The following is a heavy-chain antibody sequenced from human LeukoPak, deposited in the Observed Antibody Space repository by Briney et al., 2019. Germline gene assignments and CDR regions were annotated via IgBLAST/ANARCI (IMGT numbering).Heavy chain of an antibody. J-gene: IGHJ4*02. CDR1: GFTFNDYT. CDR2: ISYDGSNK. Sequence: GGSLRLSCAASGFTFNDYTIHWVRQAPGKGQEWVAVISYDGSNKYYADSVKGRFTISRDTSKNTLYLQMNSLRAEDTAIYFCARELWFGELFFDYWGQGTLVTVSS. D-gene: IGHD3-10*01. CDR3: ARELWFGELFFDY. V-gene: IGHV3-30*04.